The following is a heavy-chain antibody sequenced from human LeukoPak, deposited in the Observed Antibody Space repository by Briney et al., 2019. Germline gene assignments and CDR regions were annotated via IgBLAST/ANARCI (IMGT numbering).Heavy chain of an antibody. V-gene: IGHV3-23*01. CDR2: ISGSGGST. Sequence: GGSLRLSCAAPGFTFSSYGMSWVRQAPGKGLEWVSAISGSGGSTYYADSVKGRFTISRDNSKNTLYLQMNSLRAEDTAVYYCAKAAAAAHDRNPEKDWGQGTLVTVSS. D-gene: IGHD6-13*01. CDR3: AKAAAAAHDRNPEKD. J-gene: IGHJ4*02. CDR1: GFTFSSYG.